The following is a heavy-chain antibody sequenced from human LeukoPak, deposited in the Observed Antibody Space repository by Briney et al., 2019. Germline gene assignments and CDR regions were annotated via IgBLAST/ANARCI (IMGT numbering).Heavy chain of an antibody. Sequence: GGSLRLSCAASGFIFSSYSMSWVRQAPGKGLEWVSVITGSGKNTYYADSVKGRFTISKDNSKNTVYLQMNSLRAEDTAVYYCARDAGDYSGSYSGPGYWGQGTLVTVSS. V-gene: IGHV3-23*01. CDR3: ARDAGDYSGSYSGPGY. D-gene: IGHD1-26*01. CDR1: GFIFSSYS. CDR2: ITGSGKNT. J-gene: IGHJ4*02.